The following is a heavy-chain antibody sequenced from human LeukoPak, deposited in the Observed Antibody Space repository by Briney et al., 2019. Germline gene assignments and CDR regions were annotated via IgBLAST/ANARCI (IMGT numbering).Heavy chain of an antibody. CDR3: ARDGDIVATIAFYYYYGMDV. Sequence: GGSLRLSCAASGFTFSSYWMSWVRQAPGKGLEWVANIKQDGSEKYYVDSVKGRFTISRDNAKNSLYLQMNSLRAEDTAVYYCARDGDIVATIAFYYYYGMDVWGQGTTVTVSS. D-gene: IGHD5-12*01. CDR1: GFTFSSYW. J-gene: IGHJ6*02. CDR2: IKQDGSEK. V-gene: IGHV3-7*01.